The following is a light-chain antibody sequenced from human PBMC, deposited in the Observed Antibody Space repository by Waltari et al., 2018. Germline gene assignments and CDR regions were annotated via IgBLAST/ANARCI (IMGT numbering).Light chain of an antibody. CDR3: QQSYLTWT. V-gene: IGKV1-39*01. CDR2: AAS. CDR1: QTIGKY. Sequence: IQMTQSPSVLSASAGDRIIIPCRASQTIGKYLNWYQHKPGKAPKRLSYAASRLQTVVPSRFTGSGSGTDFTLTITSLQTEDFATYYCQQSYLTWTFGQGTKVDVK. J-gene: IGKJ1*01.